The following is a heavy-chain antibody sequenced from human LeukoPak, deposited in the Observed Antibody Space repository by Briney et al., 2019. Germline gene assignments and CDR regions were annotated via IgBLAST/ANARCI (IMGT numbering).Heavy chain of an antibody. V-gene: IGHV3-11*01. CDR1: GLELSDYY. Sequence: GGSLRLSVVVSGLELSDYYMSWIRQDPGKGLEWISYISSSGGNIYFADSVKGRFTMSRDNARGSLYLQMNSLTADDTAIYYCARRRDYFDYWGQGTLVTVSS. CDR3: ARRRDYFDY. CDR2: ISSSGGNI. J-gene: IGHJ4*01.